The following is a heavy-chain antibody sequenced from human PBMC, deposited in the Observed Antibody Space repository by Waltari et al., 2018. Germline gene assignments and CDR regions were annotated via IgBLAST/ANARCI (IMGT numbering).Heavy chain of an antibody. Sequence: QVQLVESGGGVVQPGGSLRLSCAASGFTFSSYGMHWVRQAPGKGLEWVAFIRYDGSNKYYADSVKGRFTISRDNSKNTLYLQMNSLRAEDTAVYYCAKDSPTVTNWFDPWGQGTLVTVSS. J-gene: IGHJ5*02. CDR3: AKDSPTVTNWFDP. CDR1: GFTFSSYG. D-gene: IGHD4-17*01. V-gene: IGHV3-30*02. CDR2: IRYDGSNK.